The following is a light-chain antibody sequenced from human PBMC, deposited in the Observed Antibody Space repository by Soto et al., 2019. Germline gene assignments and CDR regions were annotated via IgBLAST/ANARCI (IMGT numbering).Light chain of an antibody. CDR1: QNIIRSY. J-gene: IGKJ1*01. V-gene: IGKV3-20*01. CDR3: QQYGSSSWT. Sequence: EIVLTQSPGTLSLSPGERATLSCRASQNIIRSYLHWYQHKPGQAPRLLIYGASNRATGISDRFSGSGSGTDFTLTINRLEPEDFAVYYCQQYGSSSWTFGQGTKVQIK. CDR2: GAS.